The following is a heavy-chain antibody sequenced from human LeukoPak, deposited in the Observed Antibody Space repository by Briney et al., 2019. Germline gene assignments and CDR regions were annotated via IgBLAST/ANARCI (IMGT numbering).Heavy chain of an antibody. CDR3: ASFGRARQSRTGYSRGKFDY. V-gene: IGHV4-61*01. D-gene: IGHD6-13*01. CDR1: GGSVSSGSYY. CDR2: IYYSGST. J-gene: IGHJ4*02. Sequence: PSETLSLTCTVSGGSVSSGSYYWSWIRQPPGKGLEWIGYIYYSGSTNYNPSLKSRVTISVDTSKNQFSLKLSSVTAADTAVYYCASFGRARQSRTGYSRGKFDYWGQGTLVTVSS.